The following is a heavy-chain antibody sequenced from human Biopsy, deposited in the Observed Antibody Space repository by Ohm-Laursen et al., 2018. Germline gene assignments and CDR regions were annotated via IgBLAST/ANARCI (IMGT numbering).Heavy chain of an antibody. V-gene: IGHV4-39*01. J-gene: IGHJ5*02. CDR1: GGSVSSNVPY. CDR2: IFYSGIP. CDR3: ARHPTGFWFDP. Sequence: SETLSLTCTVSGGSVSSNVPYWAWFPQPPGKGLESFASIFYSGIPYSNPSLQSRVTMSVDPSKNQFSLTLTSVTAADTAVYYCARHPTGFWFDPWGQGTLVIVSS.